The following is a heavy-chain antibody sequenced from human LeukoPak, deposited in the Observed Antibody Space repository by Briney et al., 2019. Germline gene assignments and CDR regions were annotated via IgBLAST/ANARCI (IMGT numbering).Heavy chain of an antibody. Sequence: GGSLRLSCAASGFTFSSYAMHWVRQAPGKGLEWVAVISYDGSNKYYADSVKGRFTISRDNSKNTLYLQMNGLRAEDTAVYYCARGDCGGDCYSIENFDYWGQGTLVTVSS. CDR2: ISYDGSNK. J-gene: IGHJ4*02. D-gene: IGHD2-21*02. CDR3: ARGDCGGDCYSIENFDY. V-gene: IGHV3-30-3*01. CDR1: GFTFSSYA.